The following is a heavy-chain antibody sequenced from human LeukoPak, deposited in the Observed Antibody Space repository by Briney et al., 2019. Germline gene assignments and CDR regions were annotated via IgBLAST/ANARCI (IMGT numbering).Heavy chain of an antibody. J-gene: IGHJ4*02. D-gene: IGHD6-6*01. CDR2: IKQDGSEK. Sequence: GGSLRLSCAASGFTFSSYAMSWVRQAPGKGLEWVANIKQDGSEKYYVDSVKGRFTISRDNAKNSLYLQMSSLRGEDTAVYYCARDVSQLGRDDYWGQGTLVTVSS. CDR1: GFTFSSYA. CDR3: ARDVSQLGRDDY. V-gene: IGHV3-7*01.